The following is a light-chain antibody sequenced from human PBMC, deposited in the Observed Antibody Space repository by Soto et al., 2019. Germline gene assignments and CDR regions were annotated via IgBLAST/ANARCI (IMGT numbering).Light chain of an antibody. J-gene: IGLJ2*01. CDR3: SSYTTTNTVL. Sequence: QSALTQPASVSGSPGKSITISCTGTSSDVGAHKYVSWYQQHPGKAPKLIIYEVSDRPSGVSPRFSGSKSDNTASLTISGLQAEDEAHYYCSSYTTTNTVLFGGGTKLTVL. V-gene: IGLV2-14*01. CDR2: EVS. CDR1: SSDVGAHKY.